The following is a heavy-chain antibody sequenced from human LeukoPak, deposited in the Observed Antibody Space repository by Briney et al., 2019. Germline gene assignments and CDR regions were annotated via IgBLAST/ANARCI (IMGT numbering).Heavy chain of an antibody. J-gene: IGHJ4*02. Sequence: SVKVSCKASGGTFSSYAISWVRQAPGQGLEWMGGIIPIFGTANYAQKFQGRVTITTDESTSTAYMELSSLRSEDTAVYYCARVGPEYGDYDYWGQGTLVTVSS. CDR3: ARVGPEYGDYDY. D-gene: IGHD4-17*01. V-gene: IGHV1-69*05. CDR2: IIPIFGTA. CDR1: GGTFSSYA.